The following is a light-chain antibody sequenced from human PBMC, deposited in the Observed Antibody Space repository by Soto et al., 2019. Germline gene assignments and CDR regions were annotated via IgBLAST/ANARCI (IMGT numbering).Light chain of an antibody. Sequence: DIVMTQSPDSLAVSLGERATINCKSSQSVLYSSNNKNYLAWYQQKPGQTPKLLTYWASTRESGVPDRFSGSGSGTDFTLPISSLQAEDVAVYYCQQFYITPWTFGQGTKVEI. J-gene: IGKJ1*01. V-gene: IGKV4-1*01. CDR1: QSVLYSSNNKNY. CDR2: WAS. CDR3: QQFYITPWT.